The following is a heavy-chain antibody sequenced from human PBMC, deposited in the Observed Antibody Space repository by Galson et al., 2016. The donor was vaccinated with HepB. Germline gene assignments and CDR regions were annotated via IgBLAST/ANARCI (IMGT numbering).Heavy chain of an antibody. D-gene: IGHD5-12*01. CDR1: GFTFSSYG. CDR2: ISYDGSNK. V-gene: IGHV3-30*18. J-gene: IGHJ4*02. CDR3: AKDMTDRAYSGYDWGFYFDY. Sequence: SLRLSCAASGFTFSSYGMNWVRQAPGKGLEWVAVISYDGSNKYYVDSVKGRFTISRDNSKNTVYLQMNSLRAEDTAVYYCAKDMTDRAYSGYDWGFYFDYWGQGSLVTVSS.